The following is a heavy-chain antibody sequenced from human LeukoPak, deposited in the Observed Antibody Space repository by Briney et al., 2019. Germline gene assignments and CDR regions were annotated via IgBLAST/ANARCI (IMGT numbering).Heavy chain of an antibody. CDR1: GFTFSDHY. CDR3: ARDDGGQGDY. D-gene: IGHD2-15*01. V-gene: IGHV3-72*01. Sequence: GGSLRLPCAASGFTFSDHYMDWVRQAPGKGLEWVGRSKNKANSYITQYAAFVQGRFTISRDDSKNSLYLQINSLKTEDTAVYYCARDDGGQGDYWGQGTLVTVSS. CDR2: SKNKANSYIT. J-gene: IGHJ4*02.